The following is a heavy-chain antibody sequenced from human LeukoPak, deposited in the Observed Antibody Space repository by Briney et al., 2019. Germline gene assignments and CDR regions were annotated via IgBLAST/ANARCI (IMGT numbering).Heavy chain of an antibody. CDR1: GFTFSDYY. D-gene: IGHD3-3*01. CDR3: ARAGDFFRIEQNWFDP. CDR2: ISSSGSTI. J-gene: IGHJ5*02. Sequence: GGSLRLSCAASGFTFSDYYMSWIRQAPGKGLEWVSYISSSGSTIYYADSVKGRFTISRDNAKNSLYLQMNSLRAEDTAVYYCARAGDFFRIEQNWFDPWGQGTLVTVSS. V-gene: IGHV3-11*04.